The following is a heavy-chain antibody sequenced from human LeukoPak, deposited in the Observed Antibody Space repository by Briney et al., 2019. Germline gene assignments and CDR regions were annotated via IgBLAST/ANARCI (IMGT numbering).Heavy chain of an antibody. CDR2: IYSGGST. J-gene: IGHJ1*01. CDR1: GFTVSSNY. D-gene: IGHD6-13*01. Sequence: GGSLRLSCAASGFTVSSNYMSWVRQAPGKGLEWVSVIYSGGSTYYADSVKGRFTISRDNSKNTLYLQMNSLRAEDTAVYYCARSIAAAAQEYFQHWGQGTLVTVSS. V-gene: IGHV3-53*01. CDR3: ARSIAAAAQEYFQH.